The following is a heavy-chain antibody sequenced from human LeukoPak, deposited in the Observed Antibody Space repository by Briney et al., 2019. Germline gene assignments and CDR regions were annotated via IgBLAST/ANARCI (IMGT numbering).Heavy chain of an antibody. D-gene: IGHD2-2*01. J-gene: IGHJ3*02. CDR1: GGSISSYY. CDR3: ARDLCSSTSCYDQDAFDI. CDR2: IYTSGST. V-gene: IGHV4-4*07. Sequence: PSETLSLTCTVSGGSISSYYWSWIRQPAGKGLEWIGRIYTSGSTNYNPSLKSRVTMSVDTSKSQLSLKLSSVTAADTAVYYCARDLCSSTSCYDQDAFDIWGQGTMVTVSS.